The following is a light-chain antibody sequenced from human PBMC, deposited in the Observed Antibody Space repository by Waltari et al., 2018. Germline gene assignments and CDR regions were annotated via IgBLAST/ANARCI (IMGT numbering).Light chain of an antibody. CDR1: QSIGTW. J-gene: IGKJ2*01. Sequence: DIQMTQSPSTLSAFVGDRVTITCRASQSIGTWLAWYQQKPGKAPRLLIYKASTLESGISSRFSGSGSGTEFSLTISSLQPDDFATYHCQQYRIYFPTFGQGTKLEIK. CDR2: KAS. CDR3: QQYRIYFPT. V-gene: IGKV1-5*03.